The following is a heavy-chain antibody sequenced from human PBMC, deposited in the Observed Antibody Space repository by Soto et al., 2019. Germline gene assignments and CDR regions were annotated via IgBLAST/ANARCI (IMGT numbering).Heavy chain of an antibody. J-gene: IGHJ3*02. V-gene: IGHV5-51*01. CDR1: GYSFTSYW. CDR3: ATPTPPYYYDSRGSEAFDI. Sequence: PGESLKISCKCSGYSFTSYWIVWVRQMPGKGLEWMGIIHPGDSDTRYSPSFQGQVTISADKSISTAYLQWSSLKASDTAMYYCATPTPPYYYDSRGSEAFDIWGKGTMVTVSS. CDR2: IHPGDSDT. D-gene: IGHD3-22*01.